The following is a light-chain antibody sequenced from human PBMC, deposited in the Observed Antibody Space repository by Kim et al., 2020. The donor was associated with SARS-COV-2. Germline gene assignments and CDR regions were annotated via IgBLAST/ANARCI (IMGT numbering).Light chain of an antibody. V-gene: IGKV1-39*01. Sequence: DIQMTQSPSSLSASVGDRVTITCRASQSITTYLHWYQHKPGKAPKLLIYGASSLQSGVPSRFSGSGSGTDFTLTISSLQPEDFATYYCQESYSAPIFTFGPGTKVDIK. CDR1: QSITTY. CDR3: QESYSAPIFT. CDR2: GAS. J-gene: IGKJ3*01.